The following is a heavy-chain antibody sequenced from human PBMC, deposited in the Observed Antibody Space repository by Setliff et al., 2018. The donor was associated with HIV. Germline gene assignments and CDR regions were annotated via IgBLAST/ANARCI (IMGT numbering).Heavy chain of an antibody. CDR3: ARASYSYDSTGYLY. V-gene: IGHV4-59*12. J-gene: IGHJ4*02. D-gene: IGHD3-22*01. Sequence: PSETLSLTCTVSGGSISSYYWSWIRQPPGKGLEWIGSIYYSGSTDYNPSLKSRVTISVDPSKNQFSLKMNSVTAADTAVYYCARASYSYDSTGYLYWGQGTLVTVSS. CDR1: GGSISSYY. CDR2: IYYSGST.